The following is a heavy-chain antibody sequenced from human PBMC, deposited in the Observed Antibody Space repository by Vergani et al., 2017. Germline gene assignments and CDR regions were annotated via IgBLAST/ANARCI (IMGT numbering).Heavy chain of an antibody. CDR3: TRVRXIGSGSYLKYGIDY. D-gene: IGHD1-26*01. CDR2: IISKAYGGTT. V-gene: IGHV3-49*03. J-gene: IGHJ4*02. Sequence: VQLVESGGGVVQPGRSLRLSCAASGFTFGDYAMSWFRQAPGKGLEWVGFIISKAYGGTTEYAASVKGRFTISRDNSKSIAYLQMNSLKTEDTAVYYWTRVRXIGSGSYLKYGIDYWGQGTLVTVSS. CDR1: GFTFGDYA.